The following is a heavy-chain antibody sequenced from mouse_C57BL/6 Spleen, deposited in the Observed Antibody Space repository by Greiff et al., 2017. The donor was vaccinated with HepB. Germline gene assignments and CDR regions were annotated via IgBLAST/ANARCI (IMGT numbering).Heavy chain of an antibody. CDR1: GYTFTDYY. J-gene: IGHJ3*01. Sequence: VQLKQSGPELVKPGASVKISCKASGYTFTDYYMNWVKQSHGKSLEWIGDINPNNGGTSYNQKFKGKATLTVDKSSSTAYMELRSLTSEDSAVYYCARWRWGFAYWGQGTLVTVSA. CDR2: INPNNGGT. CDR3: ARWRWGFAY. V-gene: IGHV1-26*01. D-gene: IGHD2-3*01.